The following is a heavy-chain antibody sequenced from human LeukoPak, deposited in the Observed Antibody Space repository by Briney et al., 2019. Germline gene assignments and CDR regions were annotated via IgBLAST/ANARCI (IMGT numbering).Heavy chain of an antibody. Sequence: GGSLRLSCVASGFTFSNYAMTWVRQAPGKGLEWVSGISSNSYIHYADSVKGRFTVSRDNAENSLYLQMNSLRAEDTAVYYYARLPGYYYYYYYMDVWGKGTTVTVSS. V-gene: IGHV3-21*01. CDR2: ISSNSYI. CDR1: GFTFSNYA. CDR3: ARLPGYYYYYYYMDV. J-gene: IGHJ6*03.